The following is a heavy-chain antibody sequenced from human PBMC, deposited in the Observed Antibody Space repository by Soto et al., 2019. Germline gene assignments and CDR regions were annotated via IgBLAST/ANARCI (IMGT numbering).Heavy chain of an antibody. J-gene: IGHJ3*02. CDR2: IHSDGRT. V-gene: IGHV3-53*01. CDR1: GFTVSDS. Sequence: GGSLRLSCSVAGFTVSDSMSWVRQAPGKGLECVSFIHSDGRTFYVDSVKGRFTISRDNSKNTVYLQMNSLTAGDTALYYCAKATATGGGAFDICGQGTMVTVSS. D-gene: IGHD2-8*02. CDR3: AKATATGGGAFDI.